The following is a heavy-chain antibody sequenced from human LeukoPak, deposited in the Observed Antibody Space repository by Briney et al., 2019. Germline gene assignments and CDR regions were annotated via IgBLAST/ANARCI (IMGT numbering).Heavy chain of an antibody. J-gene: IGHJ4*02. CDR2: ISAYNGNT. V-gene: IGHV1-18*01. CDR1: GYTVTSYG. Sequence: ASVKVSCKASGYTVTSYGISWVRQAPGQGLEWMGWISAYNGNTNYAQKLQGRVTMTTDTSTSTAYMELRSLRSDDTAVYYCARDLPTYDYVWGSYRHLDYWGQGTLVTVSS. CDR3: ARDLPTYDYVWGSYRHLDY. D-gene: IGHD3-16*02.